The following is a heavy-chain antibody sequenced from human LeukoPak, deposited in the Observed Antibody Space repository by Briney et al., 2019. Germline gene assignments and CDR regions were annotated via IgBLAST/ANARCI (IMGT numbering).Heavy chain of an antibody. Sequence: VASVKVSCKASGYTFTSYYMHWVRQAPGQGLEWMGIINPSGGSTNYAQKFQGRVTITADKSTSTAYMELSSLRSEDTAVYYCARDLCGGDCAFDYWGQGTLVTVSS. V-gene: IGHV1-46*01. CDR3: ARDLCGGDCAFDY. J-gene: IGHJ4*02. CDR1: GYTFTSYY. D-gene: IGHD2-21*02. CDR2: INPSGGST.